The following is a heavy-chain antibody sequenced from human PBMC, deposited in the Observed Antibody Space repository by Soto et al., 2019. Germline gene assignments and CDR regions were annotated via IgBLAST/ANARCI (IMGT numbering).Heavy chain of an antibody. CDR3: ARAETSGIHYFDY. CDR1: SASVNSYY. V-gene: IGHV4-59*02. D-gene: IGHD6-13*01. Sequence: SDTRSNTFTVTSASVNSYYWGWIRQPPGKGLECMGYVYYSGSTNYNPSLKSRVTISVDTSKNQISLRLKSVTAADTAVYYCARAETSGIHYFDYWGQGSLVTVSS. CDR2: VYYSGST. J-gene: IGHJ4*02.